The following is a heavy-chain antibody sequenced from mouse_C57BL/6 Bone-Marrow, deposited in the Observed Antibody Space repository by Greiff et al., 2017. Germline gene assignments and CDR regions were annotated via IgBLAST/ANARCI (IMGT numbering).Heavy chain of an antibody. CDR3: ARARAY. Sequence: ESGPGLVKPSQSLSLTCSVTGYSITSGYYWNWIRQFPGNKLEWMGYISYDGSNNYNPSLKNRISITRDTSKNQSFLEVNSVTTDDTATYYCARARAYWGQGTLVTVSA. CDR1: GYSITSGYY. CDR2: ISYDGSN. V-gene: IGHV3-6*01. J-gene: IGHJ3*01.